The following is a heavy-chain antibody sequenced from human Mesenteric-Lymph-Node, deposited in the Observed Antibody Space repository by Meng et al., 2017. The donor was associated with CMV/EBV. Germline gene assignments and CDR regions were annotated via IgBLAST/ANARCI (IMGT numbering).Heavy chain of an antibody. CDR3: ARGSSYDILTGYFDY. Sequence: QVLLHQWGAGLLKPSETLSVTCAVYGGSFSGYYWNWIRQSPEKGLGWIGEINHSGSTTYNPSFTSRIIISVDTSTNQISLNMSSVTAADTAVYYCARGSSYDILTGYFDYWGQGALVTVSS. V-gene: IGHV4-34*01. J-gene: IGHJ4*02. CDR1: GGSFSGYY. D-gene: IGHD3-9*01. CDR2: INHSGST.